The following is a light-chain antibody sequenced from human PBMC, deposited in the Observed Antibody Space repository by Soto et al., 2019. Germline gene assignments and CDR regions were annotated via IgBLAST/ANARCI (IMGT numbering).Light chain of an antibody. V-gene: IGLV2-14*01. CDR2: DVS. CDR1: SSDVGGYNY. J-gene: IGLJ2*01. Sequence: QSALTQPASVSGSPGQSITISCTGTSSDVGGYNYVSWYQQHPGKAPKLRIYDVSNRPSGVSNRFSGSKSGNTASLTISGLQAEDEADYYCSSYTSSSTRGVGGRTKLPVL. CDR3: SSYTSSSTRG.